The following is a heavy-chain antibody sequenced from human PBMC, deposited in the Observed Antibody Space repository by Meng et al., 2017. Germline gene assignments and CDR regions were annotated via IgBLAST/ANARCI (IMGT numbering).Heavy chain of an antibody. CDR1: GFTLDDYG. J-gene: IGHJ5*02. D-gene: IGHD3-22*01. CDR3: ARGDSSGYYGWIDP. V-gene: IGHV3-20*04. CDR2: INWNGGST. Sequence: VEWGGGGGGPGRSLGPSCAAAGFTLDDYGMSWVRQAPGTGLEWVSGINWNGGSTGYADSVKGRFTISRDNAKNSLYLQMNSLRAEDTALYSCARGDSSGYYGWIDPWGQGTLVTVSS.